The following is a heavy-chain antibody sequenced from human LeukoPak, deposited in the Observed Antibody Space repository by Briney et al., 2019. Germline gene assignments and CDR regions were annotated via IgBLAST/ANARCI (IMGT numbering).Heavy chain of an antibody. Sequence: QPGGSLRLSCAASGFTFSSYGMHWVRQAPGKGLEWVAVIWYDGSNKYYADSAKGRFTISRDNSKNTLYLQMNSLRAEDTAVYYCARTLRYSGNIDYWGQGTLVTVSS. CDR1: GFTFSSYG. CDR3: ARTLRYSGNIDY. CDR2: IWYDGSNK. D-gene: IGHD1-26*01. V-gene: IGHV3-33*01. J-gene: IGHJ4*02.